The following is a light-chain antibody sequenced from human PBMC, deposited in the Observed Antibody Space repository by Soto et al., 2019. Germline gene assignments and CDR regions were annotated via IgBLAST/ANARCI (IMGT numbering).Light chain of an antibody. CDR2: GAS. CDR3: QQGYSRPRT. CDR1: QSVHNF. V-gene: IGKV3-11*01. J-gene: IGKJ1*01. Sequence: EIVLTQSPATLSLSPGERAALSCKASQSVHNFLAWYQQKPGQAPRLLVYGASNRATGIPDRFSGSGSGTDFTLTISSLQPEDFATYFCQQGYSRPRTFGQGTKVDIK.